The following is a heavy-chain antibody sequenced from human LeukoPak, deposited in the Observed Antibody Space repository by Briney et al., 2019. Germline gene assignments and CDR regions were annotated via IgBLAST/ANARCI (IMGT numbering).Heavy chain of an antibody. D-gene: IGHD6-13*01. CDR1: GFTFSTFS. CDR2: ISSTSNTI. Sequence: GGSLRLSCAASGFTFSTFSMDWVRQAPGRGLQWLSYISSTSNTIYYADSLKGRFTISRDNAKNSLYLQIDSLSVEDTAVYYCARMGIAAAGVDYWGQGTLVTVSS. V-gene: IGHV3-48*01. J-gene: IGHJ4*02. CDR3: ARMGIAAAGVDY.